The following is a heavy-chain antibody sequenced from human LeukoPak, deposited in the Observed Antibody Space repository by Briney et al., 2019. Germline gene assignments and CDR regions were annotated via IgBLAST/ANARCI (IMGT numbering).Heavy chain of an antibody. D-gene: IGHD5-18*01. CDR1: GYSFTGYY. V-gene: IGHV7-4-1*02. Sequence: ASVKVSCKASGYSFTGYYMHWVRQAPGQGLEWMGWINTNTGNPTYAQGFTGRFVFSLDTSVSTAYLQISSLKAEDTAVYYCARSSGYSYGTPRPYYYYYMDVWGKGTTVTVSS. CDR3: ARSSGYSYGTPRPYYYYYMDV. CDR2: INTNTGNP. J-gene: IGHJ6*03.